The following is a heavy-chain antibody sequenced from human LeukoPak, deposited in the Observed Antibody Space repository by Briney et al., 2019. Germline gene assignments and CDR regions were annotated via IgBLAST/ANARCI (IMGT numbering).Heavy chain of an antibody. Sequence: KPSENLSLNCTVSGGSIRSYYRGWIRQPAGKGLEWIGRIFTSGSTNYNPSLKSRVTMSVDTSKNQFSLKLSSVTAADTAVYYCARTYSSGYLDYWGQGTLVTVSS. V-gene: IGHV4-4*07. D-gene: IGHD3-22*01. CDR2: IFTSGST. CDR3: ARTYSSGYLDY. CDR1: GGSIRSYY. J-gene: IGHJ4*02.